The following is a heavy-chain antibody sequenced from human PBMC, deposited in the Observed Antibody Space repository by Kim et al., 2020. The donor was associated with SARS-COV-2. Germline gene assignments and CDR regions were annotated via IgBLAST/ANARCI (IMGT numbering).Heavy chain of an antibody. V-gene: IGHV7-4-1*02. J-gene: IGHJ4*02. Sequence: DQGFTGRFFFSLDTSVSTAYLQISSLKAEDTAVYYCARGVRGVTSYYFDYWGQGTLVTVSS. CDR3: ARGVRGVTSYYFDY. D-gene: IGHD3-10*02.